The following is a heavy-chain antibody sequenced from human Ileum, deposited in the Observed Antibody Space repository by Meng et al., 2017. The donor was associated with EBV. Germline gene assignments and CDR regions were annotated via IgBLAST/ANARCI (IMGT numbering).Heavy chain of an antibody. CDR1: GFTVSSNY. CDR2: IYTGGST. V-gene: IGHV3-53*01. D-gene: IGHD5-12*01. Sequence: EGRRVGSGGGLSQPGGSLRRSCAASGFTVSSNYMSWVRQAPGKGLEWVSVIYTGGSTYYADSVKGRFTISRDNSKNTLYLQMNSLRGEDTAVYYCASKSEGYDHWGQGTLVTVSS. CDR3: ASKSEGYDH. J-gene: IGHJ4*02.